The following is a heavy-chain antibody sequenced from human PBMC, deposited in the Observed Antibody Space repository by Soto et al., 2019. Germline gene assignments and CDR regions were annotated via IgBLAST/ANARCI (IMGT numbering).Heavy chain of an antibody. V-gene: IGHV3-11*01. Sequence: GRSLRLSCGASGFIFSHYYMTWIRQAPGKGLEWVSHISSSGRIISYADSVQGRFTISRDNANNSLYLQMDSLRDDDTAVYYCARGNRGFGFWLDSCGKGTPVTLSS. D-gene: IGHD3-16*01. CDR1: GFIFSHYY. CDR3: ARGNRGFGFWLDS. J-gene: IGHJ5*01. CDR2: ISSSGRII.